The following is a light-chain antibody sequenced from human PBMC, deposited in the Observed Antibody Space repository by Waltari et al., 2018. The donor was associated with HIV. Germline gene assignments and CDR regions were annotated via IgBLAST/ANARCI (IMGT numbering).Light chain of an antibody. CDR2: EVS. V-gene: IGLV2-14*01. Sequence: QSALTQPASVSGSPGQSITISCTGTSSDVGGYNYVSWYQQHPAKAPKLMIYEVSNRPSGVSNRCAGSKSGNTASLTISGLQAEDEADYYCSSYTSSSTRVFGGGTKLTVL. CDR1: SSDVGGYNY. J-gene: IGLJ2*01. CDR3: SSYTSSSTRV.